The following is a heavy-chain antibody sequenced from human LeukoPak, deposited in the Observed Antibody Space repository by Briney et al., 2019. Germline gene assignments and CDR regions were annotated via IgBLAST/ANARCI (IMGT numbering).Heavy chain of an antibody. CDR2: ISYDGSNK. CDR1: GFTFSSYA. Sequence: GGSLRLSCAASGFTFSSYAMHWVRQAPGKGLEWVAVISYDGSNKCYADSVKGRFTISRDNSKNTLYLQMNSLRAEDTAVYYCARVRVEMATADDFDIWGQGTMVTVSS. V-gene: IGHV3-30*04. D-gene: IGHD5-24*01. CDR3: ARVRVEMATADDFDI. J-gene: IGHJ3*02.